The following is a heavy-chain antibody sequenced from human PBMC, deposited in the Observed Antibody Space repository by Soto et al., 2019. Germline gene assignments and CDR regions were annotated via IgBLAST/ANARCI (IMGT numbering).Heavy chain of an antibody. V-gene: IGHV1-69*13. CDR2: IIPIFGTA. D-gene: IGHD1-26*01. CDR1: GGTFSSYA. Sequence: SVKVSFKASGGTFSSYAISWVRQAPGQGLEWMGGIIPIFGTANYAQKFQGRVTITADESTSTAYMELSSLRSEDTAVYYCASRDSGSYYVPQPFDYWGQGTLVTVSS. J-gene: IGHJ4*02. CDR3: ASRDSGSYYVPQPFDY.